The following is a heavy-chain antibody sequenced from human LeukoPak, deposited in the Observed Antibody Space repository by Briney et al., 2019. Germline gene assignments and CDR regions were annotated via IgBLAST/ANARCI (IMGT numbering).Heavy chain of an antibody. V-gene: IGHV4-34*01. J-gene: IGHJ4*02. D-gene: IGHD3-22*01. Sequence: SETLSLTCAVYGGSFSGYYWSWIRQPPGKGLEWIGEINHSGSTNYDPSLKGRVTISVDTSKNQFSLKLSSVTAADTAVYYCARVSYDSSGYPFDYWGQGTLVTVSS. CDR3: ARVSYDSSGYPFDY. CDR1: GGSFSGYY. CDR2: INHSGST.